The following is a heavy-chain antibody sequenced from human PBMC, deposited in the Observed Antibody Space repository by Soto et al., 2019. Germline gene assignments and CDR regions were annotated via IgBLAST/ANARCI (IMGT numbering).Heavy chain of an antibody. V-gene: IGHV4-31*03. CDR3: ARSNWNYYFDY. D-gene: IGHD1-7*01. CDR1: GGSISSGGYY. Sequence: QVQLQESGPGLVKPSQTLSLTCTVSGGSISSGGYYWSWVRQHPGKGLEWIGYIYYSGSNYYNPSLKGRVSISVDTSKNQFSLKLSSVTAADTAVYYCARSNWNYYFDYWGQGTLVTVSS. CDR2: IYYSGSN. J-gene: IGHJ4*02.